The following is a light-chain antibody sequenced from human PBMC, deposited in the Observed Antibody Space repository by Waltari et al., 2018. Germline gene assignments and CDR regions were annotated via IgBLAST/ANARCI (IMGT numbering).Light chain of an antibody. V-gene: IGLV4-69*01. Sequence: QLVLTQSPSASASLGAPVKLTCTLSSGHSSNAIAWHQKQPEKGPRYLMKVNSDGSHSKGDETPDRFSGSSSGAERYLTISNLQPEDEADYYCQTGGHGTWVFGGGTKVTVL. CDR3: QTGGHGTWV. J-gene: IGLJ3*02. CDR2: VNSDGSH. CDR1: SGHSSNA.